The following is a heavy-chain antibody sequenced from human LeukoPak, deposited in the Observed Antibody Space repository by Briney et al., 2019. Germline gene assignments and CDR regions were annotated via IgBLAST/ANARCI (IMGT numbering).Heavy chain of an antibody. CDR3: TRPYYYDSSGYYYGNYYYYMDV. J-gene: IGHJ6*03. V-gene: IGHV1-18*01. Sequence: ASVKVSCKASGYTFTSYGISWVRQAPGQGLEWMGWISAYNGNTNYAQKLQGRVTMTTDTSTSTAYMELRSLRSDDTAVYYCTRPYYYDSSGYYYGNYYYYMDVWGKGTTVTVSS. CDR2: ISAYNGNT. CDR1: GYTFTSYG. D-gene: IGHD3-22*01.